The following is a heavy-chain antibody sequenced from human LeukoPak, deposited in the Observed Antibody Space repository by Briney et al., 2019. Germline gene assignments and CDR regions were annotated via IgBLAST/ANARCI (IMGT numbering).Heavy chain of an antibody. CDR2: LYYGVST. J-gene: IGHJ4*02. CDR3: ARGRQNYGDYPY. CDR1: GFTVSGDY. Sequence: GGSLRLSCVVSGFTVSGDYISWFRQAPGKGLEWVSVLYYGVSTFYKDSVRGRFTTSGDKFKNTVHLQMNSLRAEDTAVYYCARGRQNYGDYPYWGQGTLVTVSS. V-gene: IGHV3-53*01. D-gene: IGHD4-17*01.